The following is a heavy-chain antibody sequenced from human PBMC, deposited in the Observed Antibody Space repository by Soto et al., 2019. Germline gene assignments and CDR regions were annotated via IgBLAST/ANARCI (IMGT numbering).Heavy chain of an antibody. CDR2: ISLSGNTV. D-gene: IGHD5-12*01. J-gene: IGHJ4*02. V-gene: IGHV3-11*01. Sequence: QVQLVESGGGLVKPGGSLRLSCAVSGFTFSDYYMSWIRQAPGKGLEWVSDISLSGNTVDYADSVKGRFTISRDNARNSLYLQMNSLRAGDPAVYYCARVGMATISIDYWGQGTLVTVSS. CDR1: GFTFSDYY. CDR3: ARVGMATISIDY.